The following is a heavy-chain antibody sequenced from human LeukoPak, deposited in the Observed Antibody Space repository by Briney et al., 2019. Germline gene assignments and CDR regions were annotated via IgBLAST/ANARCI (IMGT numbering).Heavy chain of an antibody. Sequence: GGSLRLSCAASGLTFSSYGMHWVRQAPGKGLEWVAFIRFDGSNKYYADSVKGRFTISRDNAKNSLYLQMNSLRAEDTAVYYCARDRRYYDSSGYYAFDYWGQGTLVTVSS. CDR2: IRFDGSNK. D-gene: IGHD3-22*01. J-gene: IGHJ4*02. CDR1: GLTFSSYG. CDR3: ARDRRYYDSSGYYAFDY. V-gene: IGHV3-30*02.